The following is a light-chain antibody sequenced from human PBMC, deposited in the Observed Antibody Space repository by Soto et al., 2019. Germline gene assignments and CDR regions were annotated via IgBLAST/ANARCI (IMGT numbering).Light chain of an antibody. Sequence: QSVLTQPASVSGSPGQSIAISCTGTSSDIGGYNYVSWYQQHPGEAPKLMIFDVNSRPSGVSDRFSGSKSGNMASLTISGLQAEDEAAYYCSSYASSSTVVFGGGTVLTVL. V-gene: IGLV2-14*01. CDR3: SSYASSSTVV. J-gene: IGLJ2*01. CDR2: DVN. CDR1: SSDIGGYNY.